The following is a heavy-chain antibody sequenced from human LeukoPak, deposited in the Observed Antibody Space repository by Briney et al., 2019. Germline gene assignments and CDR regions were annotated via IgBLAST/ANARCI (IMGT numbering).Heavy chain of an antibody. D-gene: IGHD3-3*01. CDR2: IYHSGST. Sequence: SETLSLTCTVSGGSISGGGYYWSWIRQPPGKGLEWIGYIYHSGSTYYNPSLKSRVTISVDRSKNQFSLKLSSVTAADTAVYYCARVGSLSGYMGGSWFDPWGQGTLVTVSS. CDR1: GGSISGGGYY. J-gene: IGHJ5*02. V-gene: IGHV4-30-2*01. CDR3: ARVGSLSGYMGGSWFDP.